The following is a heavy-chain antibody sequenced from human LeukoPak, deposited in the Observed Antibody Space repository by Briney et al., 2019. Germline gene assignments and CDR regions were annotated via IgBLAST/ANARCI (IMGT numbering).Heavy chain of an antibody. CDR3: ARDGFGELDDWFDP. CDR1: GYTFTSYA. D-gene: IGHD3-10*01. Sequence: ASVKVSCKASGYTFTSYAMNWVRQAPGQGLEWMGWINTNTGNPTYAQGFTGRFVFSLDTSVSTAYLQISSLKAEDTAVYYCARDGFGELDDWFDPWGQGTLVTVSS. V-gene: IGHV7-4-1*02. J-gene: IGHJ5*02. CDR2: INTNTGNP.